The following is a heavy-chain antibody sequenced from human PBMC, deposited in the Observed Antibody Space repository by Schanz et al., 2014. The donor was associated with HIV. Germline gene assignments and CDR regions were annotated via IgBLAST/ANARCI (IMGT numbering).Heavy chain of an antibody. CDR3: ARGSWYSGDWYDDLYYYDVDV. CDR2: IWYDGSNK. Sequence: QVQLVESGGGVVQPGRSLRLSCTASGFTFSSSGMHWVRQAPGKGLEWGAVIWYDGSNKDYADSVKGRFTISRDNSKNTLYLQMNSLRAEDTAVYFCARGSWYSGDWYDDLYYYDVDVWGQGTTVTVSS. D-gene: IGHD6-19*01. J-gene: IGHJ6*02. CDR1: GFTFSSSG. V-gene: IGHV3-33*01.